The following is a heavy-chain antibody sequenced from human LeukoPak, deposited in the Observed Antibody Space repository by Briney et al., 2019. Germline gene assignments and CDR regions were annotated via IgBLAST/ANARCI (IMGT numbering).Heavy chain of an antibody. Sequence: SETLSLTCTVSGGSISSYYWSWIRQPPGKGLEWIGYIYYSGSTNYNPSLKSRVTISVDTSKNQFSLKLSSVTAADTAVYYCARTTSAAVTWDYYYGMDVWGQGTTATVSS. D-gene: IGHD6-13*01. CDR3: ARTTSAAVTWDYYYGMDV. CDR2: IYYSGST. V-gene: IGHV4-59*01. J-gene: IGHJ6*02. CDR1: GGSISSYY.